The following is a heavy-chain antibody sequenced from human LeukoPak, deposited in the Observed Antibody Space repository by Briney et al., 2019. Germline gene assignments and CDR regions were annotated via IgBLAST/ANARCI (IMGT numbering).Heavy chain of an antibody. V-gene: IGHV3-7*01. CDR1: GFTFSTYW. CDR2: IKQDGSEE. J-gene: IGHJ4*02. CDR3: AGGSGWLIEVY. Sequence: GGSLRLSCAASGFTFSTYWLSWVRQAPGKGLEWMANIKQDGSEEAYVDSVKGRFTISRDNAKNSLYLQMNSLRAEDTAVYYCAGGSGWLIEVYWGQGSLVTVS. D-gene: IGHD6-19*01.